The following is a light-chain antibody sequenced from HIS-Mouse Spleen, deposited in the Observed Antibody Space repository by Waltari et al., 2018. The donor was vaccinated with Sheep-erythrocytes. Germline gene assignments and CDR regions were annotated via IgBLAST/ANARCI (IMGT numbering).Light chain of an antibody. V-gene: IGLV2-11*01. CDR3: CSYAGSYNHV. CDR2: DVS. Sequence: QSALTQPRSVSGSPGQSVTISCTGPSSDVGGYNYVSWYQQHPGKAPKLMIYDVSKRPSGVPDRFSGSKSGNTASLTISGLQAEDEADYYCCSYAGSYNHVFGTGTKVTVL. CDR1: SSDVGGYNY. J-gene: IGLJ1*01.